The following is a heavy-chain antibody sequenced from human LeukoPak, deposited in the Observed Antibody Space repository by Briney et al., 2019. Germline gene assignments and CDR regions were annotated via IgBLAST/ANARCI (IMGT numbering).Heavy chain of an antibody. CDR3: ARDLRYSSSWYHDY. CDR2: IYTSGST. V-gene: IGHV4-4*07. Sequence: SETLSLACTVSGGSISSYYWSWIRQPAGKGLEWIGRIYTSGSTNYNPSLKSRVTMSVDTSKNQFSLKLSSVTAADTAVYYCARDLRYSSSWYHDYWGQGTLITVS. J-gene: IGHJ4*02. CDR1: GGSISSYY. D-gene: IGHD6-13*01.